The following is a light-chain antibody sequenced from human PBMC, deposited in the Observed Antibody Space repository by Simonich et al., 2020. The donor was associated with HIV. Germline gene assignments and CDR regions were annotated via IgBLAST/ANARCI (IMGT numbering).Light chain of an antibody. V-gene: IGKV4-1*01. J-gene: IGKJ2*01. CDR3: QQYYSTLSYT. CDR1: QSVLYSSNNKNY. Sequence: DIVMTQSPDSLAVYLGERATINCKSSQSVLYSSNNKNYLAWYQQKPGQPPKLLIYWASTRESGVPDRFSGSGSGTDFTLTINSLQAEDVAVYYCQQYYSTLSYTFGQGTKLEIK. CDR2: WAS.